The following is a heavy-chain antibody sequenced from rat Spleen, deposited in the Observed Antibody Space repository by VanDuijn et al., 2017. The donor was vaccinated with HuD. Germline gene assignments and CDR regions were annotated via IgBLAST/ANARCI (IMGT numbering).Heavy chain of an antibody. CDR3: AWGTYRYNLGWFAY. Sequence: EVQVLESGGGLVQPGNSLKLSCATSGFTFSTAWMYWYRQFPEKRLEWVARIKAKSNNYATDYTESVKGRFTISRDDSKSNIYLQMNNLKEEDTAIYYCAWGTYRYNLGWFAYWGQGTLVTVSS. CDR1: GFTFSTAW. D-gene: IGHD1-5*01. V-gene: IGHV6-6*01. CDR2: IKAKSNNYAT. J-gene: IGHJ3*01.